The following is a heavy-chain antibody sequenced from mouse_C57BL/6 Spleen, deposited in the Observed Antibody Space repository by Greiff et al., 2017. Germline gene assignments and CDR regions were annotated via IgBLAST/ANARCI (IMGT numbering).Heavy chain of an antibody. V-gene: IGHV5-12*01. CDR1: GFTFSDYY. J-gene: IGHJ1*03. Sequence: EVKLVESGGGLVQPGGSLKLSCAASGFTFSDYYMYWVRQTPEKRLEWVAYISNGGGSTYYPDTVKGRFTISRDNAKNTLYLQMSRLKSEDTAMYYCARGDDGYYGYFDVWGTGTTVTVSS. CDR3: ARGDDGYYGYFDV. D-gene: IGHD2-3*01. CDR2: ISNGGGST.